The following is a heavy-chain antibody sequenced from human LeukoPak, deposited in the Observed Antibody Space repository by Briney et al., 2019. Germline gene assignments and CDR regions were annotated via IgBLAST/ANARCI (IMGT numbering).Heavy chain of an antibody. V-gene: IGHV3-53*01. D-gene: IGHD2-15*01. J-gene: IGHJ3*02. CDR3: ARDYCSGGSCPQPDAFDI. Sequence: GGSLRLSCAASGFTFSGNYMSWVRQAPGKGLEWVSVIYSGGSTYYAHSVKGRFTISRDNSKNTLYLQMNSLRAEDTAVYYCARDYCSGGSCPQPDAFDIWGQGTMVTVSS. CDR1: GFTFSGNY. CDR2: IYSGGST.